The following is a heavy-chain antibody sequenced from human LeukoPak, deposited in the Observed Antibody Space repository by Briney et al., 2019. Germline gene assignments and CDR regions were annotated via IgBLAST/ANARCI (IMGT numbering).Heavy chain of an antibody. CDR3: ARGRRRNYCSGGSCPIYMDV. D-gene: IGHD2-15*01. V-gene: IGHV4-34*01. J-gene: IGHJ6*03. CDR1: GESLSGFY. CDR2: INQSGTI. Sequence: SETLSLTCAVSGESLSGFYWSWIRQSPEKGLDWIGEINQSGTIYYNPSLKSRVTISVDTSKNQFSLNLSSVTAADTAVYYCARGRRRNYCSGGSCPIYMDVWGKGTTVTVSS.